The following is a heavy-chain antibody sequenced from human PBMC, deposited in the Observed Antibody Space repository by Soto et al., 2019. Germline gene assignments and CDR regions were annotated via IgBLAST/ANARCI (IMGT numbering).Heavy chain of an antibody. CDR3: ARHVGAVAGVDY. CDR1: GFTFSDYY. D-gene: IGHD6-19*01. V-gene: IGHV3-11*03. CDR2: ISSGISSR. J-gene: IGHJ4*02. Sequence: GSLRLSCAASGFTFSDYYMSWIRQAPGKGLEWVSYISSGISSRNYADSVKGRFTISRYNAKNSLFLQINSLRAEDTAVYYCARHVGAVAGVDYWGQGTLVTVSS.